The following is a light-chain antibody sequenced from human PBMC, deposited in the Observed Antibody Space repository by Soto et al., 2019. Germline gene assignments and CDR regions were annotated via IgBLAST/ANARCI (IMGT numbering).Light chain of an antibody. CDR1: QTVSSSY. V-gene: IGKV3-20*01. CDR2: GAS. J-gene: IGKJ2*01. Sequence: EIMLTQSPCTLSLSPGERATLSCRASQTVSSSYLAWYQQKPGQAPRLLIYGASSRATGISDRFSGSGSGTAFTLNISRLEPEEFAVYYCQQYGSSPNTFGQGTKLEIK. CDR3: QQYGSSPNT.